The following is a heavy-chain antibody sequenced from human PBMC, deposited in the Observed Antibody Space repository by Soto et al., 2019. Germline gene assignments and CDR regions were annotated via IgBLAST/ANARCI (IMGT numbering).Heavy chain of an antibody. D-gene: IGHD6-19*01. V-gene: IGHV3-74*01. Sequence: PGGSLSLSCAASGFTFSSYWMHWVRQAPGKGLVWVSHINNDGSSTTYADSVKGRFTISRDNAKNSVYLQMNSLRDEDTAVYYCARSVEGHFDYWGQGTVVTVSS. CDR3: ARSVEGHFDY. CDR1: GFTFSSYW. CDR2: INNDGSST. J-gene: IGHJ4*02.